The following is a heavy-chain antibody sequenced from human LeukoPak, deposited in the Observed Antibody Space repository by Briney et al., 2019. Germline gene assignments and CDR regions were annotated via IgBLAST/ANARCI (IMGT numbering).Heavy chain of an antibody. J-gene: IGHJ4*02. CDR2: IYPGYSDA. CDR3: ARQGDSSGYTLDY. D-gene: IGHD3-22*01. Sequence: GESLKISCKVSGYILTNNWIGWVRQVPGKGLEWMGLIYPGYSDAKYSPSFQGQVTFSVDKSISTAYLQWSSLKASDTAMYYCARQGDSSGYTLDYWGQGTLVTVSS. V-gene: IGHV5-51*01. CDR1: GYILTNNW.